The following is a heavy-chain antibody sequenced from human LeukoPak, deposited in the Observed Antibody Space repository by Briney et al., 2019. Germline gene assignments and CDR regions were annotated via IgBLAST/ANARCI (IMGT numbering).Heavy chain of an antibody. J-gene: IGHJ4*02. CDR3: TKDSVAMVTTSDY. D-gene: IGHD5-18*01. CDR2: ISWNSGIV. V-gene: IGHV3-9*01. CDR1: GFTFHDYA. Sequence: PGGSLRLSCAASGFTFHDYAMHWVRQAPGKGLEWVSGISWNSGIVGYADSVKGRFTTSRDNAKNSLNLQMNSLRPEDTALYYCTKDSVAMVTTSDYWGQGTLVTVSS.